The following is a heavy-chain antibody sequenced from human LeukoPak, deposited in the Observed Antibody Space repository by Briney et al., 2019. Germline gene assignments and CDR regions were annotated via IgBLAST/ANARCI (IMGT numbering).Heavy chain of an antibody. D-gene: IGHD5-12*01. V-gene: IGHV4-59*01. J-gene: IGHJ6*03. CDR3: ARVVYSGYDLRGAMDV. CDR2: VYYSGST. CDR1: GGSISTYY. Sequence: SETLSLTCAVYGGSISTYYWSWIRQPPGKGLEWIGYVYYSGSTSYNPSLKSRVTISVDTSKKQFSLKLSSVSAADTAVYYCARVVYSGYDLRGAMDVWGKGTTVTVSS.